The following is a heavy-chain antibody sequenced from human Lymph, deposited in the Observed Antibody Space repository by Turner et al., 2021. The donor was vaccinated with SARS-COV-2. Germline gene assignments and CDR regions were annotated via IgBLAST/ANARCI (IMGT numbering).Heavy chain of an antibody. D-gene: IGHD2-15*01. J-gene: IGHJ6*02. CDR2: FDPEDGEI. V-gene: IGHV1-24*01. CDR3: ATVLCTGSSCYYYGMDV. CDR1: GYTLTELS. Sequence: VQLVQSGAEVKKPGASVKVPCKVSGYTLTELSMHWVRQAPGKGLEWMGGFDPEDGEIIYAQKFQGRVTMTEDTSTDTAYMELSSLRSEDTAVYYCATVLCTGSSCYYYGMDVWGQGTTVTVSS.